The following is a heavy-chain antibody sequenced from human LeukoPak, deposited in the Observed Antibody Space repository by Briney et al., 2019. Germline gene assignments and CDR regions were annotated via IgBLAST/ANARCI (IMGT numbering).Heavy chain of an antibody. Sequence: SETLSLTCTVSGYSISSGYYWGWIRQPPGKGLEWIGNIYHSGSTYYNPSLKSRVTISVDTSKNQFSLKLSSVTAADTAVYYCARVERRGGGYWGQGTLVTVSS. CDR2: IYHSGST. J-gene: IGHJ4*02. V-gene: IGHV4-38-2*02. D-gene: IGHD1-1*01. CDR3: ARVERRGGGY. CDR1: GYSISSGYY.